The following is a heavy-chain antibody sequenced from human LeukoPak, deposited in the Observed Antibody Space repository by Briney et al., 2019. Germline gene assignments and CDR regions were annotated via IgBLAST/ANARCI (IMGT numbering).Heavy chain of an antibody. CDR3: ARDKSRYCSGGSCPYFDY. CDR1: GFTFSDYY. CDR2: ISSSGSTI. D-gene: IGHD2-15*01. V-gene: IGHV3-11*01. J-gene: IGHJ4*02. Sequence: GGSLRLSCAASGFTFSDYYMSWIRQAPGKGLEWVSYISSSGSTIYYADSVKGRFTISRDNAKNSLYLQMSSLRAEDTAVYYCARDKSRYCSGGSCPYFDYWGQGTLVTVSS.